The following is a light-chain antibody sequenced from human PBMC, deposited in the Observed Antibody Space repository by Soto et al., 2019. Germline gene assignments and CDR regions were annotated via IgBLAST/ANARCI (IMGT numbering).Light chain of an antibody. Sequence: IVLTQSPGTLSLSPGERATLSCRASQSISSGYLAWYQQKPGQAPRLLIYVASSRANGIPDRFSGSGSRTDFTLTISRLEPEDFAVYYCQQYGSLPRTFGQGTKLEIK. CDR2: VAS. V-gene: IGKV3-20*01. CDR1: QSISSGY. CDR3: QQYGSLPRT. J-gene: IGKJ2*01.